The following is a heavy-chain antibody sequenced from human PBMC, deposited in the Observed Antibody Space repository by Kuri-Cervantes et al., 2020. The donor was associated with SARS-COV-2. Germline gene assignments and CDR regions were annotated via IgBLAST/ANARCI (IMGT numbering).Heavy chain of an antibody. J-gene: IGHJ3*02. V-gene: IGHV3-30-3*01. Sequence: GGSLRLSCAASGFTFSSYAMRWVRQAPGKGLEWVAVISYDGSNKYYADSVKGRSTISRDNSKNTLYLQMNSLRAEDTAVYYCARDGRGDSASRAAFDIWGQGTMVTVSS. CDR3: ARDGRGDSASRAAFDI. CDR1: GFTFSSYA. D-gene: IGHD2-21*01. CDR2: ISYDGSNK.